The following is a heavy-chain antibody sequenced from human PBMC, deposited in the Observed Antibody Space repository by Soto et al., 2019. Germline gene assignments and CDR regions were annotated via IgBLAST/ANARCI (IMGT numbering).Heavy chain of an antibody. V-gene: IGHV4-31*03. CDR1: GGSISSGGYY. J-gene: IGHJ4*02. Sequence: QVQLQESGPGLVKPSQTLSLTCTVSGGSISSGGYYWSWIRQHPGKGLEWIGYIYYSGSTYYNPSLKSRVTRSVDTSKNQFSLKLSSVTAADTAVYCCARDGRWLPWYFDYWGQGTLVTVSS. CDR3: ARDGRWLPWYFDY. CDR2: IYYSGST. D-gene: IGHD5-12*01.